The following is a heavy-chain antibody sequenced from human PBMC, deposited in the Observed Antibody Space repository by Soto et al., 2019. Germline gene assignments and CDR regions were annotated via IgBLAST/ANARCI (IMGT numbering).Heavy chain of an antibody. J-gene: IGHJ5*01. CDR1: GFTFSSSN. Sequence: GGALRLSCAASGFTFSSSNMNWVRQAPGKGLEWVANIKQDGSQKYYVDSVKGRFTISRDNAKNSLYLHMNSLTADDTAVYYCAMVLLYSASGRGWFDSWGQGTLVTVSA. CDR3: AMVLLYSASGRGWFDS. V-gene: IGHV3-7*03. CDR2: IKQDGSQK. D-gene: IGHD2-2*02.